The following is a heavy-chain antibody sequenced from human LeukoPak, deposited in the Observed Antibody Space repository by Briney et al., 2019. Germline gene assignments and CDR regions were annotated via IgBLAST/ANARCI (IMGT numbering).Heavy chain of an antibody. CDR2: IIPIFGTA. CDR1: GGTFSSYG. J-gene: IGHJ4*02. V-gene: IGHV1-69*13. D-gene: IGHD6-13*01. CDR3: AREESSGIAAAGMELDY. Sequence: GASVKVSCKASGGTFSSYGISWVRQAPGQGLEWMGRIIPIFGTANYARKFQGRVTITADESTSTAYMELSSLRSEDTAVYYCAREESSGIAAAGMELDYWGQGTLVTVSS.